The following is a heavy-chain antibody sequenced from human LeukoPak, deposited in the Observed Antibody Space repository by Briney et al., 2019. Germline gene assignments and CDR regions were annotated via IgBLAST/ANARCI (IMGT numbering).Heavy chain of an antibody. CDR1: GYTYIRYH. Sequence: RGASVMVSCKASGYTYIRYHMNWVRQAPGQGLEWIGVLKLYDGSISHAQKFQGRVTMTGDTSSSVVYMELSSLRSEDTAVYFCARDGGSFSYSMDVWGQGTMVTVSS. CDR3: ARDGGSFSYSMDV. V-gene: IGHV1-46*01. J-gene: IGHJ6*02. CDR2: LKLYDGSI. D-gene: IGHD1-26*01.